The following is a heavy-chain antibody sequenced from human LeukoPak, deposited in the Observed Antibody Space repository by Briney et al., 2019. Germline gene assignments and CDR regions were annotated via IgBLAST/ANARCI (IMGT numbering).Heavy chain of an antibody. CDR1: GDTFTGYY. Sequence: ASVKVSCKASGDTFTGYYMHGVRQAPGQGLEGMGWINPNSGDTSYAQKFQGRVTMTRDTSMSTAYMELSSLRSDDTAVYYCARAGYRESYYFDYWGQGTLVTVSS. V-gene: IGHV1-2*02. CDR2: INPNSGDT. D-gene: IGHD6-25*01. CDR3: ARAGYRESYYFDY. J-gene: IGHJ4*02.